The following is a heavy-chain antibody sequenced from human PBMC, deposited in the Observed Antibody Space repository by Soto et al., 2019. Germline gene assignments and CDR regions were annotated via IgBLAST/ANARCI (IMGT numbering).Heavy chain of an antibody. V-gene: IGHV1-3*01. CDR3: ARLGGDFQNWFDP. J-gene: IGHJ5*02. D-gene: IGHD4-17*01. Sequence: VASVKVSCKASGYTFTSYAMHWVRQAPGQRLEWMGWINAGNGNTKYSQKFQGRVTITRDTSASTAYMELSSLRSEDTAVYYCARLGGDFQNWFDPWGQGTLVTVSS. CDR1: GYTFTSYA. CDR2: INAGNGNT.